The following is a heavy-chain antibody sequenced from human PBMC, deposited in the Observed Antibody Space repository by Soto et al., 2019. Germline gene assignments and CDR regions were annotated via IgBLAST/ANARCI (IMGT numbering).Heavy chain of an antibody. Sequence: GASVKVSCKASGYTFTSYGISWVRQAPGQGLEWMGWISAYNGNTNYAQKLQGRVTMTTDTSTSTAYMELRSLRSDDTAVYYCARGITTIGYYYYGMDVWGQGTTVTVSS. CDR2: ISAYNGNT. V-gene: IGHV1-18*04. CDR3: ARGITTIGYYYYGMDV. CDR1: GYTFTSYG. D-gene: IGHD3-10*02. J-gene: IGHJ6*02.